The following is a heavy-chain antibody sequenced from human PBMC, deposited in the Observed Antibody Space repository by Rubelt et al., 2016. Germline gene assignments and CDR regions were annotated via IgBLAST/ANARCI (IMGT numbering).Heavy chain of an antibody. Sequence: EVQLVESGGDLVQPGGSLRLSCAASGFTFRTYAMTWVRQAPGKGLEWVSVIRGSDGNTYSADSVKGRFTIAREKSKNTLYLQMNSLRAEDTAIYYCAKGWNGDDWGQGTLVTVSS. V-gene: IGHV3-23*04. D-gene: IGHD1-1*01. CDR2: IRGSDGNT. CDR3: AKGWNGDD. J-gene: IGHJ4*02. CDR1: GFTFRTYA.